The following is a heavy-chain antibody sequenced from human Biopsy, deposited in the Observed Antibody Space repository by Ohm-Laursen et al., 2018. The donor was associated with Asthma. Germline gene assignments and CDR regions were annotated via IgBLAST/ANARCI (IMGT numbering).Heavy chain of an antibody. CDR2: VNTGNGDT. J-gene: IGHJ3*01. Sequence: GSSVKVSCKASGYNFISFAIHWVRQAPGQRLEWMGRVNTGNGDTKYSQKFQGRATITRDTSASTAYMELRSLRSEDTATYYCARTYYDFLTGQVKDVFGVWGQGTMVTVSS. V-gene: IGHV1-3*04. CDR1: GYNFISFA. CDR3: ARTYYDFLTGQVKDVFGV. D-gene: IGHD3-9*01.